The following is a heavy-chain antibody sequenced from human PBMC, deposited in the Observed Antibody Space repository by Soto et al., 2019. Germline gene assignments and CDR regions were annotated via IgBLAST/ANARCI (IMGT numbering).Heavy chain of an antibody. CDR1: GFTFSRNT. V-gene: IGHV3-21*01. J-gene: IGHJ6*02. Sequence: SLRLSCVTSGFTFSRNTMNWVRQAPGKGLEWDASITSSGSYVYYADSVKGRFSASRDNAKNSLSLQMDSLRPDDTAIYFCVKDEGIEAMDVWGQGTTVTVSS. CDR2: ITSSGSYV. D-gene: IGHD3-3*02. CDR3: VKDEGIEAMDV.